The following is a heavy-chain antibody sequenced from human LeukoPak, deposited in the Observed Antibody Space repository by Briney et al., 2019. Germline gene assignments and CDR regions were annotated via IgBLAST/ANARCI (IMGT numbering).Heavy chain of an antibody. CDR1: GGSVSSGSYY. Sequence: SETLSLTCTVSGGSVSSGSYYWSWIRQPPGKGLEWIGEINHSGSTNYNPSLKSRVTISVDTSKNQFSLKLSSVTAADTAVYYCARGQKDSSGYYIDYWGQGTLVTVSS. CDR3: ARGQKDSSGYYIDY. V-gene: IGHV4-61*01. CDR2: INHSGST. D-gene: IGHD3-22*01. J-gene: IGHJ4*02.